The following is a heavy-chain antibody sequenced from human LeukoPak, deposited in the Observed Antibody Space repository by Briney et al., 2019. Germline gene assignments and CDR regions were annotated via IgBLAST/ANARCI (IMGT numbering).Heavy chain of an antibody. V-gene: IGHV5-51*01. CDR1: GYSFTTYW. D-gene: IGHD2-15*01. CDR3: ARHSCSGGTCHTDY. J-gene: IGHJ4*02. Sequence: GESLQISCKGSGYSFTTYWIGWVRQMPGNGLEWMGIIYPGDSDTRSSPSFQGQVTISADKSISTAYLQWSSLKASDTARYYCARHSCSGGTCHTDYWGQGTLASVSS. CDR2: IYPGDSDT.